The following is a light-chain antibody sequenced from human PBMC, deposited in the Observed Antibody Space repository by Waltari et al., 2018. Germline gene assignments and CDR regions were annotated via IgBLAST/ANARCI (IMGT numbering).Light chain of an antibody. CDR2: DDS. J-gene: IGLJ2*01. CDR3: QVWDSSSDQVV. CDR1: DIGFKS. V-gene: IGLV3-21*03. Sequence: SYVLTQPPSVSVAPGKTARITCGGDDIGFKSVHGYQKKPGQAPVMVVYDDSDRPSGIAERFFGSNSGNTATLTISRVEAGDEADYYCQVWDSSSDQVVFGGGTKLTVL.